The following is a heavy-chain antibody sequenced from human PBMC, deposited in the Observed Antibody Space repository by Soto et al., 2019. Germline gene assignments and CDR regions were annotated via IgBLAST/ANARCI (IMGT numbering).Heavy chain of an antibody. J-gene: IGHJ4*02. V-gene: IGHV4-30-4*01. CDR2: IYYSGST. CDR1: GGSISSGDYY. Sequence: SETLSLTCTVSGGSISSGDYYWSWIRQPPGKGLEWIGYIYYSGSTYYNPSLKSRVTISVDTSKNQFSLKLSSVTAADTAVYYCARGATYYYDSSGYYPRVFDYWGQGTLVTVSS. CDR3: ARGATYYYDSSGYYPRVFDY. D-gene: IGHD3-22*01.